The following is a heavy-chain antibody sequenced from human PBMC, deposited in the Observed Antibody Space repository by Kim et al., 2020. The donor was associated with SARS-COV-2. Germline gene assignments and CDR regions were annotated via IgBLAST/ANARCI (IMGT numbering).Heavy chain of an antibody. V-gene: IGHV1-69*04. CDR3: ARDLGYCSSTSCPGVDSSSWRLIYYYGMDV. CDR2: IIPILGIA. D-gene: IGHD2-2*01. CDR1: GGTFSSYA. Sequence: SVKVSCKASGGTFSSYAISWVRQAPGQGLEWMGRIIPILGIANYAQKFQGRVTITADKSTSTAYMELSSLRSEDTAVYYCARDLGYCSSTSCPGVDSSSWRLIYYYGMDVWGQGTTVTVSS. J-gene: IGHJ6*02.